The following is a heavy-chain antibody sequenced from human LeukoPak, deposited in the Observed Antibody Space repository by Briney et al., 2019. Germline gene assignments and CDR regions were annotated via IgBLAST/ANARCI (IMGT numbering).Heavy chain of an antibody. D-gene: IGHD2-15*01. J-gene: IGHJ4*02. CDR3: ARQLGYCSDGSCYFDF. V-gene: IGHV3-23*01. CDR1: GFTFSSYA. CDR2: ISTSGGIT. Sequence: GGSLRLSCAASGFTFSSYAMSWVRQVPGKGLEWVSAISTSGGITYYADSVKGRFTISRDNSKNTLYLQMNSLRVEDTAVYNCARQLGYCSDGSCYFDFWGQGTLATVSS.